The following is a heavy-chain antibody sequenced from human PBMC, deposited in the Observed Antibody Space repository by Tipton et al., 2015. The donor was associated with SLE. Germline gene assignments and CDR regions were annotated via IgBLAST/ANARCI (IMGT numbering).Heavy chain of an antibody. Sequence: TLSLTCAVYGGSFSGYYWSWIRQPPGKGLEWIGEINHSGSTNYNPSLKSRVTISVDTSKNQFSLRLSSVTAADTAVYYCARVGNSPFDYWGQGTLVTVSS. J-gene: IGHJ4*02. V-gene: IGHV4-34*01. CDR2: INHSGST. D-gene: IGHD4-23*01. CDR1: GGSFSGYY. CDR3: ARVGNSPFDY.